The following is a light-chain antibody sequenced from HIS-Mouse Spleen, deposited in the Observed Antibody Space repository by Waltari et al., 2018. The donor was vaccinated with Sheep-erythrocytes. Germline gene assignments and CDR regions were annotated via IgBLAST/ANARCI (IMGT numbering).Light chain of an antibody. CDR2: DFS. J-gene: IGLJ1*01. V-gene: IGLV2-11*01. Sequence: QSALTQPRSVSGSPGQSVTISCTGTSSDVGGYNYVSWYQQHPGKAPKLMIYDFSNPPSVVPDRFSGSKSGNTASLTISGLQAEDEADYYCCSYAGSYNHVFATGTKVTVL. CDR3: CSYAGSYNHV. CDR1: SSDVGGYNY.